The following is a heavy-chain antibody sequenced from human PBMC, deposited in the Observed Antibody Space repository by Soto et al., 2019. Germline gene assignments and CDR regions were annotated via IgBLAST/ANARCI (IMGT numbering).Heavy chain of an antibody. Sequence: QVQLVESGGGVVQPGRSLRLSCAASGFTFSSYGMHWVRQAPGKGLEWVAVIWYDGSNKYYADSVKGRFTISRYNSKNTLYLHMKSLSAEDTAVYDCARAGGDSVVVVAAYYYYYYMDVWGKGTTVTVSS. CDR2: IWYDGSNK. CDR1: GFTFSSYG. V-gene: IGHV3-33*01. D-gene: IGHD2-15*01. CDR3: ARAGGDSVVVVAAYYYYYYMDV. J-gene: IGHJ6*03.